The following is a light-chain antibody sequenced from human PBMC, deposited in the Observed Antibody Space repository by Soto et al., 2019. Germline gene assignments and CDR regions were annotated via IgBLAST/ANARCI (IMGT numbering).Light chain of an antibody. J-gene: IGKJ5*01. V-gene: IGKV3-11*01. Sequence: EIVLTQSPATLSLSPGESATLSCRASQSVSVFLAWYQQRPGQAPRLLIFDASNRATGIPARFSGSGSGTDFTLTISSLEPEDFAVYYCQQRTNWPPGITVGQGTRLEIK. CDR2: DAS. CDR1: QSVSVF. CDR3: QQRTNWPPGIT.